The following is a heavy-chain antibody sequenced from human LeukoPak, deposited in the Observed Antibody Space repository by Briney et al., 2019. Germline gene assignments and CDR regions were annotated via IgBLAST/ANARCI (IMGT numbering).Heavy chain of an antibody. CDR2: IQNDGSNK. V-gene: IGHV3-30*02. J-gene: IGHJ4*02. CDR1: AFTFSSYG. CDR3: AKDHPVFDY. Sequence: GGSLRLSCAASAFTFSSYGMHWVRQAPGKGLEWVSFIQNDGSNKYYGDSVKGRFTISRDNSKNTLYLQMNSLRPEDTAVYYCAKDHPVFDYWGQGTLVTVSS.